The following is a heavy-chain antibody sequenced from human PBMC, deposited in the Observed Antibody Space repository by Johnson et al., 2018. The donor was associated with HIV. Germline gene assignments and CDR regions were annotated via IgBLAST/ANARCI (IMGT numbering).Heavy chain of an antibody. J-gene: IGHJ3*01. CDR2: ISGSGGST. D-gene: IGHD1-26*01. Sequence: VQLVESGGGLVQPGGSMRLSCAASGFSFSSYAMSWVRQTPGKGLEWVSAISGSGGSTYYADPVQGRFTISRDNSKNTLYLQMISLRAEDMAVYYCARSRWADDAFDGWGQGTMVTVSS. V-gene: IGHV3-23*04. CDR1: GFSFSSYA. CDR3: ARSRWADDAFDG.